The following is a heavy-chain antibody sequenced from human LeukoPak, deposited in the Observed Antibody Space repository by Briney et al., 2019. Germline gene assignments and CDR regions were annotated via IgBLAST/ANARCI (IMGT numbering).Heavy chain of an antibody. CDR1: GFTFSDYY. Sequence: GGSLRLSCAASGFTFSDYYMSWIRQAPGKGLEWVANIKQDGSEKYYVDSVKGRFTISRDNAKNSLYLQMNSLRAEDTAVYYCARDYLGGSSFDYWGQGTLVTVSS. CDR2: IKQDGSEK. V-gene: IGHV3-7*01. CDR3: ARDYLGGSSFDY. D-gene: IGHD6-13*01. J-gene: IGHJ4*02.